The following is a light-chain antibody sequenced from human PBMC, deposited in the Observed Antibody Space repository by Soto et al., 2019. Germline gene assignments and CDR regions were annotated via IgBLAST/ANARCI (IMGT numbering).Light chain of an antibody. J-gene: IGKJ1*01. V-gene: IGKV1-39*01. CDR1: QTILSF. Sequence: DIQMTQSPFSLSASIGDRVTITCRASQTILSFLNWYQQRPGKAPSLLIYAAYNLESGVPSRFSSSGSGTEFTLTISSLQPEDFATYYCQQSYDTPWTFGQGTKLEIK. CDR3: QQSYDTPWT. CDR2: AAY.